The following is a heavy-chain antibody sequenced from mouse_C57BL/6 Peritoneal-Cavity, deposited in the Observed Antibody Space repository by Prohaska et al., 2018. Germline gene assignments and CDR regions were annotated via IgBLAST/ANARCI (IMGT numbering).Heavy chain of an antibody. V-gene: IGHV1-69*02. CDR3: ARDYYADY. Sequence: KASGYTFTSYWMHWVKQRPGQGLEWIGEIDPSDSYTNYKQKFKGKATLTVDKSSSKAYMQRSSLTSGDSAVYYCARDYYADYWGQGTTLTVSS. CDR1: GYTFTSYW. J-gene: IGHJ2*01. CDR2: IDPSDSYT.